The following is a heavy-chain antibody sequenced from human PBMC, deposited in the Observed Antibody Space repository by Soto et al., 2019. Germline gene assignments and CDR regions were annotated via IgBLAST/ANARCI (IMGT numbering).Heavy chain of an antibody. Sequence: QVQLGQSAAEVKKPGSSVKVSCKASGGTFSSYTIGWVRQAPGQGLEWMGRIIPIPDIANYAQKFQGSVTITADKSTSTAYMELSSLRSEDKAVYYCAGLGARGIDWGQGTLVTVCS. CDR1: GGTFSSYT. CDR2: IIPIPDIA. D-gene: IGHD3-16*01. J-gene: IGHJ4*02. V-gene: IGHV1-69*02. CDR3: AGLGARGID.